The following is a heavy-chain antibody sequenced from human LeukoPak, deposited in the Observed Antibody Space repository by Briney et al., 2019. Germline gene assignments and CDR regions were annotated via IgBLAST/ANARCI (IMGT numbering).Heavy chain of an antibody. J-gene: IGHJ4*02. V-gene: IGHV1-2*02. D-gene: IGHD2-15*01. CDR3: AREQCSGGSCSYYFDY. CDR2: INPNSGGT. Sequence: GASEKVSCKASGYTFTGYYMHWVRQAPGQGLEWMGWINPNSGGTNYAQKFQGRVTMTRDTSISTAYMELSRLRSDDTAVYYCAREQCSGGSCSYYFDYWGQGTLVTVSS. CDR1: GYTFTGYY.